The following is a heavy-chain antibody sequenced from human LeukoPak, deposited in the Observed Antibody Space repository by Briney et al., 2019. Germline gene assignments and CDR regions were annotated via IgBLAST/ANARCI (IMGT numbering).Heavy chain of an antibody. V-gene: IGHV3-23*01. CDR2: ISGSGGST. CDR3: AKVGFDYYDSSGYDRVDY. D-gene: IGHD3-22*01. J-gene: IGHJ4*02. Sequence: GGSLRLSCAASGFTFSSYAMSWVRQAPGKGLEWVSAISGSGGSTYYADSVEGRFTISRDNSKNTLYLQMNSLRAEDTAVYYCAKVGFDYYDSSGYDRVDYWGQGTLVTVSS. CDR1: GFTFSSYA.